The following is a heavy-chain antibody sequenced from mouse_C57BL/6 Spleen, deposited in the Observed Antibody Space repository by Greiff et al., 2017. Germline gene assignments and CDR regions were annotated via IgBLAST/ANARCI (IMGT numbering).Heavy chain of an antibody. CDR3: ASSDGGLGAWFAY. D-gene: IGHD2-3*01. Sequence: QVQLQQPGAELVKPGASVKLSCKASGYTFTSYWMHWVKQRPGRGLEWIGRIDPNSGGTKYNEKFKSQATLTVDKPSSTAYMQLSSLTSEDSAVSYCASSDGGLGAWFAYWGQGTLVTVSA. CDR2: IDPNSGGT. J-gene: IGHJ3*01. CDR1: GYTFTSYW. V-gene: IGHV1-72*01.